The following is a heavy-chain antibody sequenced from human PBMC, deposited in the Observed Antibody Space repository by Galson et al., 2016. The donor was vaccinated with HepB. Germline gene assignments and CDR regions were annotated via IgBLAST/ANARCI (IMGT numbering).Heavy chain of an antibody. V-gene: IGHV3-30*04. CDR3: ARGHPAVPAPWPSYYGLDV. Sequence: SLRLSCAASGFTFGSYVIHWVRQAPGKGLEWVAVISSGTTHKYYADSVKGRFTISRDNSKNTPFLQMNSLRPEDTAVYYCARGHPAVPAPWPSYYGLDVWGQGTTVTVSS. CDR1: GFTFGSYV. J-gene: IGHJ6*02. CDR2: ISSGTTHK. D-gene: IGHD2-2*01.